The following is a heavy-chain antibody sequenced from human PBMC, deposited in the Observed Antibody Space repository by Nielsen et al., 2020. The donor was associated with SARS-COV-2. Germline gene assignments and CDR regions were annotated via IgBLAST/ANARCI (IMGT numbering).Heavy chain of an antibody. CDR3: ARGLGYCTGGTCFPYDL. CDR2: ISGVGSST. Sequence: GESLKISCAASGFTFNAYAMSWVRQAPGKGLEWVSGISGVGSSTYYADSVKGRFTISRDNTKRSLYLELSSLRAEDAAVYFCARGLGYCTGGTCFPYDLWGQGTLVTVST. V-gene: IGHV3-23*01. D-gene: IGHD2-8*02. J-gene: IGHJ4*02. CDR1: GFTFNAYA.